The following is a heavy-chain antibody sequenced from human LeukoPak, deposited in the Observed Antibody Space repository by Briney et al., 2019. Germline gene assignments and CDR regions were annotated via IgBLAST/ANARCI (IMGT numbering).Heavy chain of an antibody. CDR3: ARANSATIPGVDP. D-gene: IGHD1-26*01. CDR2: LYSGGST. V-gene: IGHV3-53*01. J-gene: IGHJ5*02. Sequence: GGSLRLSCVVSGFTVSSNYMSWARQAPGKGLVGVSILYSGGSTYYADSVKGRFTISRDNSKNTVYLQMNSRRAEDTAVYYCARANSATIPGVDPWGQGTLVSVSS. CDR1: GFTVSSNY.